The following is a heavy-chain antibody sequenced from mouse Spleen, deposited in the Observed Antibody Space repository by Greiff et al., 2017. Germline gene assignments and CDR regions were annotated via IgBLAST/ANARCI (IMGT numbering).Heavy chain of an antibody. Sequence: QVQLQQSGPELVKPGASVKISCKASGYAFSSSWMNWVKQRPGKGLEWIGRIYPGDGDTNYNGKFKGKATLTADKSSSTAYMQHSSLTSEDSAVYFCARTGAYYGNYAFDYWGQGTTLTVSS. CDR1: GYAFSSSW. J-gene: IGHJ2*01. CDR3: ARTGAYYGNYAFDY. D-gene: IGHD2-10*01. CDR2: IYPGDGDT. V-gene: IGHV1-82*01.